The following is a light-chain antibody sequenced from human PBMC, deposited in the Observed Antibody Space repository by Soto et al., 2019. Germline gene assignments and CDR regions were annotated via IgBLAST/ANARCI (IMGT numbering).Light chain of an antibody. Sequence: DIQITQSPSSPSASVGDRVTITCQASQDISNYLNWYQQKPGKAPKLLIYDASNLQVGVPSRFSGSGSGTEFTLTISSLQSDDFATYYCQQYHSYRTFGQGTKVDIK. CDR3: QQYHSYRT. V-gene: IGKV1-33*01. J-gene: IGKJ1*01. CDR2: DAS. CDR1: QDISNY.